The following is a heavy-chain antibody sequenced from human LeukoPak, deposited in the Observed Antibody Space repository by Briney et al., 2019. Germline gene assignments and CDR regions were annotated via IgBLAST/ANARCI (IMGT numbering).Heavy chain of an antibody. Sequence: GGSLRLSCAASGFTFSSYAMSWVRQAPGKGLEWVSAISGSGGSTYYADSVKGRFTISRGNSKNTLYLQMNSLRAEDTAVYYCAKGVVPAASTYYYYYYGMDVWGKGTTVTVSS. V-gene: IGHV3-23*01. CDR1: GFTFSSYA. J-gene: IGHJ6*04. D-gene: IGHD2-2*01. CDR2: ISGSGGST. CDR3: AKGVVPAASTYYYYYYGMDV.